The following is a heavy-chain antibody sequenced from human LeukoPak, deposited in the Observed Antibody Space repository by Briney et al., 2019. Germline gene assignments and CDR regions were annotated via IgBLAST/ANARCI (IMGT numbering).Heavy chain of an antibody. J-gene: IGHJ6*03. Sequence: ASVKVSCKASGYTFTGYYMHWVRQAPGQGLEWMGWINPNGGGTKYAQKLQGRVTMTTDTSTSTAYMELRSLRSDDTAVYYCARDQWELLPYYYYYMDVWGKGTTVTVSS. D-gene: IGHD1-26*01. V-gene: IGHV1-2*02. CDR2: INPNGGGT. CDR3: ARDQWELLPYYYYYMDV. CDR1: GYTFTGYY.